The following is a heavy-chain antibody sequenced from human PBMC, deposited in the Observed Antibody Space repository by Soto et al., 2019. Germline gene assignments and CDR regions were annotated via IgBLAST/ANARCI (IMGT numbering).Heavy chain of an antibody. CDR3: ARDGVLWFGELLSFDY. V-gene: IGHV3-7*01. Sequence: GGSLRLSCAASGFTFSSYWMSWVRQAPGKGLEWVANIKQDGSEKYYVDSVKGRFTISRDNAKNSLYLQMNSLRAEDTAVYYCARDGVLWFGELLSFDYWGQGTLVTVSS. CDR2: IKQDGSEK. D-gene: IGHD3-10*01. CDR1: GFTFSSYW. J-gene: IGHJ4*02.